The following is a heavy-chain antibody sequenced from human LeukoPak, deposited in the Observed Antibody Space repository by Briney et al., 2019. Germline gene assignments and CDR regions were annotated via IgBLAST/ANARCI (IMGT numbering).Heavy chain of an antibody. CDR2: IYHSGST. CDR1: GGSISSSNW. V-gene: IGHV4-4*02. D-gene: IGHD2-2*01. CDR3: ARVSCSSTSCSERWFDP. J-gene: IGHJ5*02. Sequence: SETLSLTCAVSGGSISSSNWWSWVRQPPGKGLEWIGEIYHSGSTNYNPSLKSRVTISVDKSKNQFSLKLSSVTAADTAVYYCARVSCSSTSCSERWFDPWGQGTLVTVSS.